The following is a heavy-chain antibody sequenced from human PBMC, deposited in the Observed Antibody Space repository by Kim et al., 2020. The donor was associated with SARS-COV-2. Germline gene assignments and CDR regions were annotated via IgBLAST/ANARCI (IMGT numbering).Heavy chain of an antibody. D-gene: IGHD1-26*01. CDR3: AKERGAAGSSYQSDLDY. Sequence: SVKGRFTISRDNSKNTLFLQMNSLRVQDTAIYYCAKERGAAGSSYQSDLDYWGQGTLVTVSP. J-gene: IGHJ4*02. V-gene: IGHV3-30*02.